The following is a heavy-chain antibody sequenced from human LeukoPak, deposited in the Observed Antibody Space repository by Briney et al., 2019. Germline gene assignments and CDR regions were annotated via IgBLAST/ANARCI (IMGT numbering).Heavy chain of an antibody. CDR2: LSPKSGAT. J-gene: IGHJ4*02. CDR3: ARDTYGGSYFPLPY. D-gene: IGHD1-26*01. Sequence: ASVKVSCKASGYTFSGYYVHWVRQAPGQGLEWMGWLSPKSGATKYAQKFQGRVTLTRDLSLSTAYMELNSLTSDDTAAYYCARDTYGGSYFPLPYWGQGALVTVSS. CDR1: GYTFSGYY. V-gene: IGHV1-2*02.